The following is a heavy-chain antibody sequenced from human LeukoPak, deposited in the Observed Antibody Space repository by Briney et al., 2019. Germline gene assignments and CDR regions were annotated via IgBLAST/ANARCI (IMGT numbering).Heavy chain of an antibody. CDR3: ARGSSDGFGELLVDP. Sequence: ASVKVSCKASGGTFSSYAISWVRQAPGQGLEWMGGIIPIFGAANYAQKLQGRVTITADESTSTAYMELSSLRSEDTAVYYCARGSSDGFGELLVDPWGQGTLVTVSS. CDR2: IIPIFGAA. CDR1: GGTFSSYA. J-gene: IGHJ5*02. V-gene: IGHV1-69*13. D-gene: IGHD3-10*01.